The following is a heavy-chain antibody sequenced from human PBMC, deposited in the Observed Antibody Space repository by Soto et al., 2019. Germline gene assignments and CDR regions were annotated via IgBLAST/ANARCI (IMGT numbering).Heavy chain of an antibody. J-gene: IGHJ5*02. Sequence: SETLSLTCTVSGGSIGSYYWSWIRQPPGKGLEWIGYIYYSGSTNYNPSLKSRVTISVDTSKNQFSLKLSSVTAADTAVYYCARKVAAKWFDPWGQGTLVTVSS. CDR2: IYYSGST. D-gene: IGHD6-13*01. V-gene: IGHV4-59*08. CDR1: GGSIGSYY. CDR3: ARKVAAKWFDP.